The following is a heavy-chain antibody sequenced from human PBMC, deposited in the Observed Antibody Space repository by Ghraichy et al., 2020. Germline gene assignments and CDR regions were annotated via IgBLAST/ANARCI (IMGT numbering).Heavy chain of an antibody. V-gene: IGHV4-34*01. D-gene: IGHD5-12*01. CDR3: GRKANYDSVDY. J-gene: IGHJ4*02. CDR2: IDHFLTS. Sequence: SETLSLTCAVYGGSFSGYYWTWVRQPPGKGLEWIGEIDHFLTSIYNPSRKSRVTISVDTSKNQCSLKLNSVSAADTAVYYCGRKANYDSVDYCGQGILVIVPS. CDR1: GGSFSGYY.